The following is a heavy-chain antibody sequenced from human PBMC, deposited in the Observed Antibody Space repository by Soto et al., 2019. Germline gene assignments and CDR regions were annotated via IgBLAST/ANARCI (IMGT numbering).Heavy chain of an antibody. CDR1: GYTFTTTG. CDR2: ITNNGDT. CDR3: ATFSTYEGSVYFDP. V-gene: IGHV1-18*04. J-gene: IGHJ5*02. D-gene: IGHD3-3*01. Sequence: QVQLVQSGAEVKRPGASVKVSCKTSGYTFTTTGSSWVRQAPGQGLEWMGWITNNGDTMYADPFQGRDTMTTDTSTNTVYMELRSLRSDDTATYYCATFSTYEGSVYFDPWGQGTLITVSS.